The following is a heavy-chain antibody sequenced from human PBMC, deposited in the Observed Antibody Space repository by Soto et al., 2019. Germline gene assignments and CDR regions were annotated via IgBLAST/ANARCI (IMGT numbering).Heavy chain of an antibody. D-gene: IGHD2-15*01. J-gene: IGHJ6*02. CDR1: GFSFSTSGVG. V-gene: IGHV2-5*01. CDR3: AHELSGYYYVMDV. CDR2: IYWNGNE. Sequence: QITLRESGPKLVKPTQTLTLTCTFSGFSFSTSGVGVGCFRQPPGQALPWLALIYWNGNERYSPSLNNRLTVTRATSKNQVVLTMASVDPLDTATYHGAHELSGYYYVMDVWGQGTNVTVS.